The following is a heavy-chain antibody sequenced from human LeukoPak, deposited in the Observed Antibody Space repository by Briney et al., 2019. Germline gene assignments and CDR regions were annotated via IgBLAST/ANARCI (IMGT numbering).Heavy chain of an antibody. CDR1: GFTVSSNY. CDR2: IYSGGST. J-gene: IGHJ4*02. Sequence: GGSLRLSCAASGFTVSSNYMSWVRQAPGKGLEWVSVIYSGGSTYYADSVEGRFTISRDNSKNTLYLQMNSLRAEDTAVYYCARGIVGANFFVYFDYWGQGTLVTVSS. V-gene: IGHV3-53*01. CDR3: ARGIVGANFFVYFDY. D-gene: IGHD1-26*01.